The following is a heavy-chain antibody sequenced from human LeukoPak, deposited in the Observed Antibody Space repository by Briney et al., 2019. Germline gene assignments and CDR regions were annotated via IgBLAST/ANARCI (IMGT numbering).Heavy chain of an antibody. J-gene: IGHJ3*02. V-gene: IGHV1-8*01. CDR1: GYTFTSYA. Sequence: ASVKVSCKASGYTFTSYAINWVRQAPGQGLEWMGWMNPNSGNTGYAQKFQGRVTMSRNTSISTAYMEISSLRSEDTAVYYCAREHSSSSDAFDIWGQGTMATVSS. CDR2: MNPNSGNT. D-gene: IGHD6-13*01. CDR3: AREHSSSSDAFDI.